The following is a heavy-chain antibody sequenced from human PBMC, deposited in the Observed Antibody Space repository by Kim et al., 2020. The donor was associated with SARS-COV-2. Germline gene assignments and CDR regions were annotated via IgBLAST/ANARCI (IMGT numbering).Heavy chain of an antibody. CDR3: AKEGVGRDFDY. Sequence: KYYADSVKGRFTISRDNSKNTLYLQMNSLRAEDTAVYYCAKEGVGRDFDYWGQGTLVTVSS. D-gene: IGHD2-8*01. V-gene: IGHV3-33*06. CDR2: K. J-gene: IGHJ4*02.